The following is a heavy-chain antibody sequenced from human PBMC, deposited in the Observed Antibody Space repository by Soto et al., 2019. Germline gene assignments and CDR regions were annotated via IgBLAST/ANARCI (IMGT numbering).Heavy chain of an antibody. CDR1: GGSISSGGYS. V-gene: IGHV4-30-2*01. Sequence: QLQLQESGSGLVKPSQTLSLTCAVSGGSISSGGYSWSWIRQPPGKGLEWIGYIYHSGSTYYNASRKSRATISVDRSRSQFALKLSSVTAADTAVYSCARVPDRWGQGTLVTVSS. CDR2: IYHSGST. CDR3: ARVPDR. J-gene: IGHJ5*02. D-gene: IGHD2-2*01.